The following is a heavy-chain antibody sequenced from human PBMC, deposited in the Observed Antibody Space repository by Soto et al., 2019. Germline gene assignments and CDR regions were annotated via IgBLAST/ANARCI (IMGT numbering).Heavy chain of an antibody. D-gene: IGHD1-26*01. CDR1: DHTISSDFY. CDR2: IYHSGTT. Sequence: PWETLPLPCVVSDHTISSDFYWGWILEPPGKGLEWIGSIYHSGTTYYNPSLRSRLTISIDTSKNQFSLMLSSVTAADTALYLCVRIGRQSQTFYSGFGSWGQGSLVTVSS. V-gene: IGHV4-38-2*01. J-gene: IGHJ5*01. CDR3: VRIGRQSQTFYSGFGS.